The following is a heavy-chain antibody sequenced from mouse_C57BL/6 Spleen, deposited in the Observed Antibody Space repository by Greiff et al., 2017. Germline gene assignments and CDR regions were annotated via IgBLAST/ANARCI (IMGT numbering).Heavy chain of an antibody. CDR3: ARWNGSSYWYFDV. CDR2: IDPSDSET. J-gene: IGHJ1*03. V-gene: IGHV1-52*01. D-gene: IGHD1-1*01. Sequence: QVQLQQSGTELVKPGASVKLSCKASGYTFTSYWMHWVKQRPIQGLEWIGNIDPSDSETHYNQKFKDKATLTVDKSSSTAYMQLSSLTSEDSAVYYCARWNGSSYWYFDVWGTGTTVTVSS. CDR1: GYTFTSYW.